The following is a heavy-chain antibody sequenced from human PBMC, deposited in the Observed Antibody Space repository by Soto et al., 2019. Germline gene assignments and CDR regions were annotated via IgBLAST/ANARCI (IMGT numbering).Heavy chain of an antibody. CDR3: ARGGHVVVVTAALDY. CDR2: VNPSGGHT. J-gene: IGHJ4*02. CDR1: GDTFTDYY. D-gene: IGHD2-21*02. V-gene: IGHV1-46*01. Sequence: QVQLVQSGAEVKKPGASVKVSCKASGDTFTDYYIHWVRQAPGQGLEWMGTVNPSGGHTTYAQHFLGRMTXTXXXSXCTLYMELTNLTSEDTAVYYCARGGHVVVVTAALDYWGQGTLVTVSS.